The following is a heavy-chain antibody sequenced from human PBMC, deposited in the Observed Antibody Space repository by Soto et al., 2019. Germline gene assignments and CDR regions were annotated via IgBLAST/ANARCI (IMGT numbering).Heavy chain of an antibody. CDR2: MSSDGSNT. V-gene: IGHV3-30*18. J-gene: IGHJ4*02. CDR3: TKSHSTALVSYYFDY. D-gene: IGHD5-18*01. CDR1: GFTFSSYA. Sequence: QVRLVESGGGVVQPGTSLRLSCAASGFTFSSYAIHWVRQAPGKGLEWVAFMSSDGSNTFYADSVRGRFTVSRDNSKSTLYLQMNGLMPEDTAVYYCTKSHSTALVSYYFDYWGQGTLVTVSS.